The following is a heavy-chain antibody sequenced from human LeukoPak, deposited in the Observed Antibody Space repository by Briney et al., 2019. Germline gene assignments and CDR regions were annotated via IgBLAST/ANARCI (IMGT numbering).Heavy chain of an antibody. J-gene: IGHJ4*02. Sequence: PGGSLRLSCAASGFTFRNYGMSWVRQAPGKGLEWVSAISGSGYITYYADSVRGRFTISRDNSNNTLYLQMNSLRAEDTAVYYCAKDRAAAGPLGGYWGQGTLVTVSS. CDR1: GFTFRNYG. D-gene: IGHD6-13*01. CDR3: AKDRAAAGPLGGY. V-gene: IGHV3-23*01. CDR2: ISGSGYIT.